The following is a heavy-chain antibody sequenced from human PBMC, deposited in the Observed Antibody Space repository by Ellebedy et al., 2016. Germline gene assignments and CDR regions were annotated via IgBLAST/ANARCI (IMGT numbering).Heavy chain of an antibody. J-gene: IGHJ4*02. V-gene: IGHV4-30-4*01. CDR2: IYYSGST. CDR3: ARYSGYEPPFDY. D-gene: IGHD5-12*01. CDR1: GGSISSGDYY. Sequence: SETLSLXXTVSGGSISSGDYYWSWIRQPPGKGLEWIGYIYYSGSTYYNPSLKSRVTISVDTSKNQFSLKLSSVTAADTAVYYCARYSGYEPPFDYWGQGTLVTVSS.